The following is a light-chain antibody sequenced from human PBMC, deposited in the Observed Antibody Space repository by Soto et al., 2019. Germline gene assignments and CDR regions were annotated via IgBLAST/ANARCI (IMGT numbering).Light chain of an antibody. J-gene: IGKJ1*01. CDR2: RAS. V-gene: IGKV3-15*01. Sequence: IVMTQSPATLSVSPGERATLSCTASHYIYSNVAWFQQRPSQAPRLLIYRASTRATGTPARFTGSGSGTEFTLTITSLQSEDFALYYCQQYHNLWTFGQGTKVDIK. CDR3: QQYHNLWT. CDR1: HYIYSN.